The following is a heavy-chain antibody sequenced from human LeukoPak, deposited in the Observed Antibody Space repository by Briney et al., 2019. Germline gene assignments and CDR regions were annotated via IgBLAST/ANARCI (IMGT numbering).Heavy chain of an antibody. Sequence: PGGSLRLSCAASGFTFSSYGMHWVRQAPGKGPEWVAFIRYDGSNKYYADSVKGRFTISRDNSKNTLYLQMNSLRAEDTAVYYCAKDGDYGDYVSAFDIWGQGTMVTVSS. CDR3: AKDGDYGDYVSAFDI. J-gene: IGHJ3*02. D-gene: IGHD4-17*01. CDR1: GFTFSSYG. V-gene: IGHV3-30*02. CDR2: IRYDGSNK.